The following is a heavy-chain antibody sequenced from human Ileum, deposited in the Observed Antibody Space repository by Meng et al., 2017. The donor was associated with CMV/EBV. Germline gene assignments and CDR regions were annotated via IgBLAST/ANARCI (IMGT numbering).Heavy chain of an antibody. CDR2: IGSSGSTI. CDR1: GFTFSDYY. D-gene: IGHD2-2*01. V-gene: IGHV3-11*04. J-gene: IGHJ4*02. CDR3: ARDWVCSSTSCYGHYFDY. Sequence: GESLKISCAASGFTFSDYYMSWIRQAPGKGLEWVSYIGSSGSTIYYADSVKGRFTISRDNAKSSLYLQMNSLRAEDTAVYYCARDWVCSSTSCYGHYFDYWGQGTLVTVSS.